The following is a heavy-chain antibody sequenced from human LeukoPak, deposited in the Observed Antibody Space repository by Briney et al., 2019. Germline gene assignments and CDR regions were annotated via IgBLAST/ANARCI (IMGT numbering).Heavy chain of an antibody. CDR1: GFTFSSYA. J-gene: IGHJ4*02. CDR3: ARTGVSGSSEEYYFDY. V-gene: IGHV3-30-3*01. CDR2: ISYDGSNK. Sequence: GGSLRLSCAASGFTFSSYAMHWVRQAPGKGLEWVAVISYDGSNKYYADSVKGRFTISRDNSKNTLYLQMNSLRAEDTAVYYCARTGVSGSSEEYYFDYWAREPWSPSPQ. D-gene: IGHD3-10*01.